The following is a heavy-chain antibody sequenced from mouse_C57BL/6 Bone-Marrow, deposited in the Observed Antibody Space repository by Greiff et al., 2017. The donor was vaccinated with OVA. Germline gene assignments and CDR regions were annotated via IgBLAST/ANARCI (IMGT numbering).Heavy chain of an antibody. V-gene: IGHV5-17*01. CDR2: ISSGSSTI. Sequence: EVKLVESGGGLVKPGGSLKLSCAASGFTFSDYGMHWVRQAPEKGLEWVAYISSGSSTIYYADTVKGRFTISRDNAKNTLFLQMTSLRSEDTAMYYCARRDYYYGSSLFDYWGQGTTLTVSS. CDR1: GFTFSDYG. CDR3: ARRDYYYGSSLFDY. J-gene: IGHJ2*01. D-gene: IGHD1-1*01.